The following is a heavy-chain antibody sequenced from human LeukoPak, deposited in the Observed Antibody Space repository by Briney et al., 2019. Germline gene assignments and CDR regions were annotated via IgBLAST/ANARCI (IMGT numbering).Heavy chain of an antibody. V-gene: IGHV6-1*01. CDR2: TYYRSKWYN. CDR1: GDSVSNKRSA. Sequence: SQTLSLTCAISGDSVSNKRSAWNWIRQSPSRGLEWLGRTYYRSKWYNDYAVSVKSRITINPDTSKNQFSLQLNSVTPEDTAVYYCARAPRRYSSSWFSTRYYYYYYYMDVWGKGTTVTVSS. J-gene: IGHJ6*03. D-gene: IGHD6-13*01. CDR3: ARAPRRYSSSWFSTRYYYYYYYMDV.